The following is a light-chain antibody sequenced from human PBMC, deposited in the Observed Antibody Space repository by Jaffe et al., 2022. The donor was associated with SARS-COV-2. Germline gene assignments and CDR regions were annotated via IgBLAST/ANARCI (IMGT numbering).Light chain of an antibody. CDR3: QQTYSTPYT. CDR2: AAS. CDR1: QTVSSF. Sequence: DIQMTQSPSSLSASVGDRVTITCRASQTVSSFLNWYQQKPGKAPKLLIFAASNLQAGVPSRFSGAGSGTHFTLTVTSLQPEDFATYYCQQTYSTPYTFGQGTKLEF. V-gene: IGKV1-39*01. J-gene: IGKJ2*01.